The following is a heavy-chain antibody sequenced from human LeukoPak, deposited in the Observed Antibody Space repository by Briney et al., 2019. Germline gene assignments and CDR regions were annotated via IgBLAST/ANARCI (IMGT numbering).Heavy chain of an antibody. V-gene: IGHV3-21*01. CDR1: GFTFSSYS. Sequence: PGRSLRLSCEASGFTFSSYSMKWVRQAPGKGLEWVSCISSTSSYKYCADSVKGRFTISRDNAKNSLYLQMNSLRAEDTAVYYCARNRAAALDYWGQGTLVTVSS. D-gene: IGHD6-13*01. J-gene: IGHJ4*02. CDR3: ARNRAAALDY. CDR2: ISSTSSYK.